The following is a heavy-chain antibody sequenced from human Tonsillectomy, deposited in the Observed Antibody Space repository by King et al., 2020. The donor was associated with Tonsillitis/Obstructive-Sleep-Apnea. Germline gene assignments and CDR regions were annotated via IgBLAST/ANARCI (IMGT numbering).Heavy chain of an antibody. Sequence: QLVQSGAEVKKPGASVKVSCKASGYTFTSQYIHWVRQAPGQGLDWMGIINPSGGGARYAQKFQGGVTMTTDTSTSTVYMELINLSSEDTAVYYCARDRGMTTVTPVPNFDVWGQGTMVTVSS. CDR1: GYTFTSQY. CDR2: INPSGGGA. CDR3: ARDRGMTTVTPVPNFDV. J-gene: IGHJ3*01. D-gene: IGHD4-17*01. V-gene: IGHV1-46*01.